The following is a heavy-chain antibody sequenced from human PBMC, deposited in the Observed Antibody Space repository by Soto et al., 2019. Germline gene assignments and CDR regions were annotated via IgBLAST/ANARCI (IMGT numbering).Heavy chain of an antibody. CDR2: INPIFGTP. Sequence: QVQLVQSGAEVQRPGSSVKVCCKASGGTFSSYAISWVRQAPGQGLEWMGGINPIFGTPHYAQKYQGRVTITADTFTNTAYMELTRLTSDDTAVYFCAREGRHFDYWGQGTLVTVSS. J-gene: IGHJ4*02. V-gene: IGHV1-69*06. CDR1: GGTFSSYA. CDR3: AREGRHFDY.